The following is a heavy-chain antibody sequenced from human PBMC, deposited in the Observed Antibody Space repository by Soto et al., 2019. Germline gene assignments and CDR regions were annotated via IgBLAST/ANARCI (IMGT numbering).Heavy chain of an antibody. D-gene: IGHD3-22*01. V-gene: IGHV1-3*01. CDR1: GYTFTSYA. Sequence: ASVKVSCKASGYTFTSYAMHWVRQAPGQRLEWMGWINAGNGNTKYSQKFQGRVTITRDTSASTAYMELSSLRSEDTAVYYCARGWDSSGYPFDYCGQGILVTVSS. CDR3: ARGWDSSGYPFDY. CDR2: INAGNGNT. J-gene: IGHJ4*02.